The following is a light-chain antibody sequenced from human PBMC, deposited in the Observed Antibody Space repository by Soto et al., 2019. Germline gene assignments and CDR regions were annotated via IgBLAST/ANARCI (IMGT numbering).Light chain of an antibody. J-gene: IGLJ1*01. CDR2: EVS. CDR3: CADAGRSTYV. V-gene: IGLV2-23*02. Sequence: QSVLTQPASVSGSPGQSITISCPRTSSDVGSYNFVSWYQQHPGKVPKVMIYEVSKRPSGVSDRFSGSKSGNTASLTISGLQAEDEADYYCCADAGRSTYVFGTGTKSPS. CDR1: SSDVGSYNF.